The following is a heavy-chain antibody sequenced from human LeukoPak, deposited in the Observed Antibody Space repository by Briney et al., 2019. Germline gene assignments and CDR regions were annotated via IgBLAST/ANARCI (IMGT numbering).Heavy chain of an antibody. J-gene: IGHJ5*02. CDR1: GGSISSSSYY. Sequence: SETLSLTCTVSGGSISSSSYYWGWIRQPPGKGLEWIVSIYYSGSTYYNPSLKSRVTISVDTSKNQFSLKLSSVTAADTAVYYCARGIPLRIRGGSSKGYWFDPWGQGTLVTVSS. D-gene: IGHD2-15*01. CDR3: ARGIPLRIRGGSSKGYWFDP. V-gene: IGHV4-39*07. CDR2: IYYSGST.